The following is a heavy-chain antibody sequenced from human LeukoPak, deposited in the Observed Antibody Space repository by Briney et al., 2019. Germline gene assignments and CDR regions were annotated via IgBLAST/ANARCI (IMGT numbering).Heavy chain of an antibody. Sequence: GGSLRLSCAASGFTFSSYGMHWVRQAPGKGLEWVAVIWYDGSNKYCADSVKGRFTISRDNSKNTLYLQMNSLRAEDTAVYYCVPMVATAYDYWGQGTLVTVSS. CDR2: IWYDGSNK. CDR1: GFTFSSYG. J-gene: IGHJ4*02. D-gene: IGHD5-12*01. V-gene: IGHV3-33*01. CDR3: VPMVATAYDY.